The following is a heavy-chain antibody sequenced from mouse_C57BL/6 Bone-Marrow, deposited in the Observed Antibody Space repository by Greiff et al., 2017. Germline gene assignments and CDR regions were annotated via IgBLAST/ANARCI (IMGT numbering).Heavy chain of an antibody. V-gene: IGHV1-55*01. CDR3: ASQTAQATGDYLDY. D-gene: IGHD3-2*02. J-gene: IGHJ2*01. CDR1: GYTFTSYW. CDR2: IYPGSGST. Sequence: QVQLQQPGAELVKPGASVKMSCKASGYTFTSYWITWVKQRPGQGLEWIGDIYPGSGSTNYNEKFKSKATLTVDTSSSTAYMQLSSLTSEDSAVYYCASQTAQATGDYLDYWGQGTTLTVSS.